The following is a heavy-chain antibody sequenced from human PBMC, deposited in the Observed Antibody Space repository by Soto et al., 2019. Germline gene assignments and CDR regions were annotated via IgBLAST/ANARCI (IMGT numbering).Heavy chain of an antibody. CDR3: ARDLLSDGSSWYFDY. V-gene: IGHV3-33*01. CDR1: GFTFSSYG. D-gene: IGHD6-13*01. J-gene: IGHJ4*02. CDR2: IWYDGSNK. Sequence: QVQLVESGGGVVQPGRSLRLSCAASGFTFSSYGMHWVRQAPGKGLEWVAVIWYDGSNKYYADSVKGRFTISRDNSKNTLYLQMNGLRADDTAVYYCARDLLSDGSSWYFDYWGQGTLVTVSS.